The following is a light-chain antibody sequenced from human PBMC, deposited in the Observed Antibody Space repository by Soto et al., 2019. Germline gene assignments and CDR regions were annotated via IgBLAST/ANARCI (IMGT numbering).Light chain of an antibody. V-gene: IGLV4-69*01. J-gene: IGLJ2*01. CDR2: LNSDGSH. CDR3: QTWGTGMGV. CDR1: SGHSSYA. Sequence: QLVLTQSPSASASLGASVKLTCTLSSGHSSYAIAWHQQQPEKGPRYLMKLNSDGSHSKGDGIPDRFSGSSSGAERYLTISSLQPEDEADYYCQTWGTGMGVFGGGTQLTVL.